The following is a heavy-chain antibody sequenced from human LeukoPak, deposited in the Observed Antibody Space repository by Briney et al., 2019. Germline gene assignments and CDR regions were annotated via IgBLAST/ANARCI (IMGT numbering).Heavy chain of an antibody. D-gene: IGHD2-21*02. Sequence: PGGSLRLSCAASGFTFDDYAMHWVRQAPGKGLEWVSGISWNGGTIDYADSVKGRFTISRDNAKSSLYLQMNSLRTEDTALYFCARDATAWLYYYGKDVWGQGTSVTVSS. CDR3: ARDATAWLYYYGKDV. CDR2: ISWNGGTI. V-gene: IGHV3-9*01. CDR1: GFTFDDYA. J-gene: IGHJ6*02.